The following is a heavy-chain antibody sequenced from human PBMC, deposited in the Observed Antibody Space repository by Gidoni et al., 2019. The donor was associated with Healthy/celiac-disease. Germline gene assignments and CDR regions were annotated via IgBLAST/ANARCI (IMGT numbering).Heavy chain of an antibody. V-gene: IGHV3-11*01. CDR2: ISSSGSNI. CDR1: GFTFSDYY. Sequence: QVQLLESGGGLFKPVGSLRLSCAASGFTFSDYYMSWIRQAPGKGLEWVSYISSSGSNIYYADSVKGRFTISRDNAKNSLYLQMNSLRAEDTAVYYCAREARNIIAVAGIDYWGQGTLVTVSS. D-gene: IGHD6-19*01. CDR3: AREARNIIAVAGIDY. J-gene: IGHJ4*02.